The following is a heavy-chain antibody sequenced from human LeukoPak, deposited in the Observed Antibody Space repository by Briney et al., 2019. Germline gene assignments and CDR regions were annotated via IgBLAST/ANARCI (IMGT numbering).Heavy chain of an antibody. V-gene: IGHV4-30-2*01. CDR2: IYHSGST. CDR1: GGSISSGGYS. J-gene: IGHJ3*02. CDR3: AREGSSSSWNGAFDI. D-gene: IGHD6-6*01. Sequence: SQTLSLTCAVSGGSISSGGYSWSWIRQPPGKGLEWIGYIYHSGSTYYNPSLKSRVTISVDTSKNQFSLKLSSVTAADTAVYYCAREGSSSSWNGAFDIWGQGTMVTVSS.